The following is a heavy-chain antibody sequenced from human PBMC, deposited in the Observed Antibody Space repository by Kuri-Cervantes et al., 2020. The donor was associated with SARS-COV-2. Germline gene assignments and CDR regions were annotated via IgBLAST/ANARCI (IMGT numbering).Heavy chain of an antibody. D-gene: IGHD2-2*01. CDR1: GYTFTGYY. CDR3: ANRYCSSTSCYDYYYYYYMAV. CDR2: INPNSGGT. Sequence: ASVKVSCKASGYTFTGYYMHWVRQAPGQGLEWMGWINPNSGGTNYAQKLQGRVTMPRDPSISTAYMELSRLRSDDTAVCYCANRYCSSTSCYDYYYYYYMAVWGKGTTVTVSS. V-gene: IGHV1-2*02. J-gene: IGHJ6*03.